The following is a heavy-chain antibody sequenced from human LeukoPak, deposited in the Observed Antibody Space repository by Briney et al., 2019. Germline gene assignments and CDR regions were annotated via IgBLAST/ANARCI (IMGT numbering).Heavy chain of an antibody. V-gene: IGHV3-30*04. Sequence: GGSLRLSCAASGFTFSSYAMHWVRQAPGKGLEWMAFIQYDGSNKYYADSVQGRFTISRDNSKSTLYLQMNSLRAEDTAVYYCAKDWYYYGSGKVFYMDVWGKGTTVAVSS. CDR2: IQYDGSNK. J-gene: IGHJ6*03. D-gene: IGHD3-10*01. CDR1: GFTFSSYA. CDR3: AKDWYYYGSGKVFYMDV.